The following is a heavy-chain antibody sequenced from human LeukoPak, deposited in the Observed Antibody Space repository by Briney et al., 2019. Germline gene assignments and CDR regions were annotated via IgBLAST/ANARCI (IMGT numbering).Heavy chain of an antibody. CDR3: ARGIGDYYGSGAPF. Sequence: WISAYNGNTNYAQKLQGRVTMTTDTSTSTAYMELRSLRSDDTAVYYCARGIGDYYGSGAPFWGQGTLVTVSS. D-gene: IGHD3-10*01. J-gene: IGHJ4*02. CDR2: ISAYNGNT. V-gene: IGHV1-18*01.